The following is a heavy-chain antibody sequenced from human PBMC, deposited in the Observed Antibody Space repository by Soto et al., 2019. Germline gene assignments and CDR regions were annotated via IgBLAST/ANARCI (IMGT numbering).Heavy chain of an antibody. D-gene: IGHD6-13*01. J-gene: IGHJ6*03. V-gene: IGHV1-8*01. Sequence: ASVKVSCKASGYTLTSYDVSWVRQATGQGLEWMGWMNPNSGNTGYAQKFQGRVNMTRNTSISTAYMELSSLRSEDTAVYYCARAQSSSWYFATYYYYYYMDVWGKGTTVTVSS. CDR2: MNPNSGNT. CDR1: GYTLTSYD. CDR3: ARAQSSSWYFATYYYYYYMDV.